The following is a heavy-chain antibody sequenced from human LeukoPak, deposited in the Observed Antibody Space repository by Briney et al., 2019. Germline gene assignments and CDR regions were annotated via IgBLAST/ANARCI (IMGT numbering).Heavy chain of an antibody. Sequence: SQTLSLTCTVSGGSISSGDYYWSWIRQPPGKGLEWIGYIYYSGSTYYNPSLKSRVTISVDTSKNQFSLKLSSVTAADTAVYYCARGYSGYDDNYNLIIHDAFDIWGQGTMVTVSS. CDR1: GGSISSGDYY. V-gene: IGHV4-30-4*01. CDR3: ARGYSGYDDNYNLIIHDAFDI. D-gene: IGHD5-12*01. J-gene: IGHJ3*02. CDR2: IYYSGST.